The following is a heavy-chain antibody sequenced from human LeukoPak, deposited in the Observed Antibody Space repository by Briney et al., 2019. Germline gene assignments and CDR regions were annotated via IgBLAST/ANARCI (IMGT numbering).Heavy chain of an antibody. CDR1: GYSITTYY. V-gene: IGHV4-59*01. Sequence: SETLALTCTVSGYSITTYYWSWIRQPPGKGLEWIGYIFYSGNTDYNPSLKSRVTISVDTSKNQFSLRLDSVTAADTAVYYCARVFRRDGYFDHWGQGTLVTVSS. CDR3: ARVFRRDGYFDH. J-gene: IGHJ4*02. CDR2: IFYSGNT. D-gene: IGHD5-24*01.